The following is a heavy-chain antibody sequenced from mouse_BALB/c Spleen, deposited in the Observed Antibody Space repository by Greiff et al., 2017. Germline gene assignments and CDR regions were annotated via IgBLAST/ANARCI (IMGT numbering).Heavy chain of an antibody. J-gene: IGHJ3*01. Sequence: QVQLQQSGAELARPGASVKMSCKASGYSFTSYTMHWVTQRPGQGLEWIGYINPSSGYTNYNQKCKDKATLTADKSSSTAYMQLSSLTSEDSAVYYCARITTVVAKRGFAYWGKGTLVTVSA. D-gene: IGHD1-1*01. V-gene: IGHV1-4*01. CDR1: GYSFTSYT. CDR2: INPSSGYT. CDR3: ARITTVVAKRGFAY.